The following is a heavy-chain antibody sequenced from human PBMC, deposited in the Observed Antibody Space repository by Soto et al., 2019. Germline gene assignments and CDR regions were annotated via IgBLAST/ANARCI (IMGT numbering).Heavy chain of an antibody. CDR3: ARDPNDSSAYYHHYYYGMDV. Sequence: GASVPVSCKASGYSLTRCGIHWVRQAPGQRLEWTGWINAGNGNTKYSEKFQGRVTITRDTSASTAYLELSSLRSEDTAVYYCARDPNDSSAYYHHYYYGMDVWGQGTTVTVSS. D-gene: IGHD3-22*01. CDR1: GYSLTRCG. CDR2: INAGNGNT. J-gene: IGHJ6*02. V-gene: IGHV1-3*01.